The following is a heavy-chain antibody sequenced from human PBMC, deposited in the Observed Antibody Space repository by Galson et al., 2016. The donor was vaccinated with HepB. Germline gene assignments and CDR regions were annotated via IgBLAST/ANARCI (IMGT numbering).Heavy chain of an antibody. V-gene: IGHV3-30*04. J-gene: IGHJ5*02. CDR3: ARDRDCSSSSCLVNWFDP. CDR2: LSYDGHSK. CDR1: GFTFSSYA. Sequence: SLRLSCAASGFTFSSYAMHWARQAPGRGLEWVALLSYDGHSKYYADSVKGRFTISRDISKNTLYLQMNSLRPEDTALYFCARDRDCSSSSCLVNWFDPWGQGTLGTVAS. D-gene: IGHD2-2*01.